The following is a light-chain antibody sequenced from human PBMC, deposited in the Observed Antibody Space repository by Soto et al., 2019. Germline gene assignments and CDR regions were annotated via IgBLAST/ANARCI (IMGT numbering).Light chain of an antibody. V-gene: IGKV1-5*03. CDR1: QSIGIW. J-gene: IGKJ1*01. CDR2: KAS. Sequence: IQMTQSPYTLSASVGDRVAITCRASQSIGIWLAWYQKKPGKAPRFLIYKASTLQTGVPSRFSGSGSGTEFTLTSSSLQPDDFATYYCQQYNDYSWTFGQGTKVNFK. CDR3: QQYNDYSWT.